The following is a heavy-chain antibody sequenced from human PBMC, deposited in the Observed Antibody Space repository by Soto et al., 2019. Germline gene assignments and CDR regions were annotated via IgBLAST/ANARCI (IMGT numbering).Heavy chain of an antibody. J-gene: IGHJ5*02. CDR3: VRRHVSATGIDWFDP. V-gene: IGHV1-3*01. Sequence: ASVKVSCKASGYTFTSYGIHWVRQAPGQRLEWMEWINAANGDTKYSPKFQGRVTITRDTSASTAYMELSSLGSEDTAVYYCVRRHVSATGIDWFDPWGQGTLVTVSS. CDR2: INAANGDT. D-gene: IGHD6-13*01. CDR1: GYTFTSYG.